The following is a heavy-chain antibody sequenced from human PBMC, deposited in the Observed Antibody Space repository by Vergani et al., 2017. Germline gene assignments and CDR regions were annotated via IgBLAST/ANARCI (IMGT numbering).Heavy chain of an antibody. J-gene: IGHJ4*02. CDR1: GFTFTNFA. CDR2: ISGSGGFT. Sequence: EVQLLESGGDLVQPGGSLRLSCAASGFTFTNFAMTWVRQAPGEGLEWVAGISGSGGFTYYADSVKGRFTISRDNSTNTMFLQLNNLRAEDTAVYYCANVNVPGYYDSSRYCDYWGQRALVTVSS. V-gene: IGHV3-23*01. D-gene: IGHD3-22*01. CDR3: ANVNVPGYYDSSRYCDY.